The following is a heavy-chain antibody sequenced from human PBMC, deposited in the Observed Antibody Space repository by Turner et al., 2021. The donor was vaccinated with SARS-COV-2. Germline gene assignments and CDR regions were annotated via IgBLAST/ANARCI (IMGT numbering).Heavy chain of an antibody. CDR2: MNPNGGNT. D-gene: IGHD2-2*01. Sequence: QVQLVQSGAEVKKPGASVKVSCKASGYTFTNHDINWVRQATGQGLEWMGWMNPNGGNTGYAQKFPGRVTMTRDTSISTAYMELSSLRSEDTAVYYCARLHGHCTSTSCYWDYYFGMDVWGQGTTVTVSS. CDR3: ARLHGHCTSTSCYWDYYFGMDV. CDR1: GYTFTNHD. J-gene: IGHJ6*02. V-gene: IGHV1-8*01.